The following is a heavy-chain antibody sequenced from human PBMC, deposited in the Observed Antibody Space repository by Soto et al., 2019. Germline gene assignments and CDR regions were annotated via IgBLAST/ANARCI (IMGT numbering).Heavy chain of an antibody. CDR2: IYHSGST. CDR1: GGSISSSNW. V-gene: IGHV4-4*02. Sequence: QVQLQESGPGLVKPSGTLSLTCAVSGGSISSSNWWSWVRQPPGKGLEWIGKIYHSGSTNYNPSLMSRLTISVDQSKHQFSLKLSSVTAADTAVYYCARVYMVRGTIIRYFDYWGQGTLVTVSS. CDR3: ARVYMVRGTIIRYFDY. D-gene: IGHD3-10*01. J-gene: IGHJ4*02.